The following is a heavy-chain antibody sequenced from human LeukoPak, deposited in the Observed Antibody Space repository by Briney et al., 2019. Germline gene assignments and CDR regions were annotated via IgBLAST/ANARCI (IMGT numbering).Heavy chain of an antibody. CDR1: GGSISSYY. J-gene: IGHJ4*02. V-gene: IGHV4-59*12. Sequence: SETLSLTCTVSGGSISSYYWSWIRQPTGKGLEWIGYIYYSGSTNYNPSLKSRVTISVDTSKDQFSLKVTSLTAADTAVYYCARAPGTVAIDYWGQGTLVTVSS. CDR2: IYYSGST. CDR3: ARAPGTVAIDY. D-gene: IGHD5-12*01.